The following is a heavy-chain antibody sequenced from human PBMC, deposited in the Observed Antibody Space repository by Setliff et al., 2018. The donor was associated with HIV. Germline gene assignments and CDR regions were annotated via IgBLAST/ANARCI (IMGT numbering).Heavy chain of an antibody. V-gene: IGHV3-23*01. CDR2: ISGSGGST. Sequence: GGSLRLSCAASGFTFSSYAMSWVRQAPGKGLEWVSGISGSGGSTYYADSVKGRFTISRDNSKNTLYLQMNSLRPEDTAVYFCARDGGYSRSPHYYYYYGLDVWGHGTTVTVSS. CDR3: ARDGGYSRSPHYYYYYGLDV. CDR1: GFTFSSYA. J-gene: IGHJ6*02. D-gene: IGHD6-13*01.